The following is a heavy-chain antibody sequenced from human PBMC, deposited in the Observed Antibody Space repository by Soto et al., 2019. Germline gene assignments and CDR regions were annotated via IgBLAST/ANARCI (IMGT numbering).Heavy chain of an antibody. D-gene: IGHD6-13*01. CDR2: ISYDGSNK. J-gene: IGHJ5*02. V-gene: IGHV3-30*18. Sequence: QVQLVESGGGVVQPGRSLRLSCAASGFTFSSYGMHWVRQAPGKGLEWVAVISYDGSNKYYADSVKGRFTISRDNSKNTLYLQMNSLRAEDTAVYYCAKESHSGSWYSDWFDPWGQGTLVTVSS. CDR1: GFTFSSYG. CDR3: AKESHSGSWYSDWFDP.